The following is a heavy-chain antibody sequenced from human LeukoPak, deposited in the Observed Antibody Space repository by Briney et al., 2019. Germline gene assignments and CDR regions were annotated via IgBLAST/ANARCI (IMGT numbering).Heavy chain of an antibody. CDR1: GFTFDDYA. CDR3: AKAGGATTEDWFDP. Sequence: PGGSLRLSCAASGFTFDDYAMHWVRQAPGKGLGWVSGISGNSGSIGYADSVKGRFTISRDNAKNSLYLQMNSLRAEDTALYYCAKAGGATTEDWFDPWGQGTLVTVSS. J-gene: IGHJ5*02. V-gene: IGHV3-9*01. D-gene: IGHD1-26*01. CDR2: ISGNSGSI.